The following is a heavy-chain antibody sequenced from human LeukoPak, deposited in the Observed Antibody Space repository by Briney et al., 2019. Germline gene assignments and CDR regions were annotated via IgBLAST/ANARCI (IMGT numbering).Heavy chain of an antibody. CDR1: GFTFNSYS. V-gene: IGHV3-48*01. D-gene: IGHD3-22*01. CDR2: ISSSSSTI. Sequence: GGSLRLSCAASGFTFNSYSMNWVRQAPGKGLEWVSYISSSSSTIYYADSVKGRFTISRDNAKNSLYLQMNSLRAEDTAVYYCARDVISYYDSSGYYTFDYWGQGTLVTVSS. J-gene: IGHJ4*02. CDR3: ARDVISYYDSSGYYTFDY.